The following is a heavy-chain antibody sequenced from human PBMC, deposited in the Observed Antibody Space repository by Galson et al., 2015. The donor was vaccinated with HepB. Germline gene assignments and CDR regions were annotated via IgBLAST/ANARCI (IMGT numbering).Heavy chain of an antibody. D-gene: IGHD3-10*01. CDR3: ARDRSLWFGELFPDAFDI. CDR1: GFTFSSYS. V-gene: IGHV3-48*04. CDR2: ISSSSSTI. Sequence: SLRLSCAASGFTFSSYSMNWVRQAPGKGLEWVSYISSSSSTIYYADSVKGRFTISRDNAKNSLYLQMNSLRAEDTAVYYCARDRSLWFGELFPDAFDIWGQGTMVTVSS. J-gene: IGHJ3*02.